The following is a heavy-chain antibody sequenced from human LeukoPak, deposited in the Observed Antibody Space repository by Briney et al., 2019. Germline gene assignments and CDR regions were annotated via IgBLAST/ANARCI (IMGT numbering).Heavy chain of an antibody. Sequence: SETLSLTCTVSGGSISSGNYYWSWIRQPAGKGLEWIGRIYTSGSTNYYPSLKSRVTISVDTSKNQFSLKLSSVTAADTAVYYCARSGTTMVRGVMSFDYWGQGTLVTVSS. CDR1: GGSISSGNYY. V-gene: IGHV4-61*02. CDR3: ARSGTTMVRGVMSFDY. CDR2: IYTSGST. D-gene: IGHD3-10*01. J-gene: IGHJ4*02.